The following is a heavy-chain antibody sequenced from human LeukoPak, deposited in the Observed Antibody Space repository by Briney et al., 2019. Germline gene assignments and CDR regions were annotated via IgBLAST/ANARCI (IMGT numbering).Heavy chain of an antibody. J-gene: IGHJ3*02. CDR3: ARDRGWIQHDI. D-gene: IGHD5-18*01. CDR1: GFAFSDSW. Sequence: AGGSLRLACAASGFAFSDSWMIWIRQAPGKGLEWVAFIKGGGSAKKYVDSVKGRFTISRDNAKNSLFLQMNSLRAEDTAVYYCARDRGWIQHDIWGQGTMVTVSS. CDR2: IKGGGSAK. V-gene: IGHV3-7*01.